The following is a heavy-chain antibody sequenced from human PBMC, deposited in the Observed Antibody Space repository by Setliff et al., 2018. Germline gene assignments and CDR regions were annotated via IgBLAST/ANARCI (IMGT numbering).Heavy chain of an antibody. Sequence: TSETLSLTCEVSGASTTTYYWSWIRQPPGKGLEWIGYVFYGGNTKFNPPLKSRASISVDTTKNQFSLRLISVTAADTAIYYCARHLGPWDPVDYWGPGTLVTVSS. V-gene: IGHV4-59*08. J-gene: IGHJ4*02. CDR1: GASTTTYY. CDR2: VFYGGNT. CDR3: ARHLGPWDPVDY. D-gene: IGHD1-26*01.